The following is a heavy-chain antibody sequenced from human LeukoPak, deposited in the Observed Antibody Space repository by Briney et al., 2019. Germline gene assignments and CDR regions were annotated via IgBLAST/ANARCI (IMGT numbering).Heavy chain of an antibody. V-gene: IGHV4-39*01. CDR3: ARQVLNYYYYYMDV. Sequence: SETLSLTCTVSGDSISSNNYYWGWIRQPPGKGLEWIVSIYYTGATYYNPSLKSRVTISVDTSRNQFSLKLSSVTAADTAEYYCARQVLNYYYYYMDVWGKGTTVTVSS. CDR1: GDSISSNNYY. CDR2: IYYTGAT. J-gene: IGHJ6*03.